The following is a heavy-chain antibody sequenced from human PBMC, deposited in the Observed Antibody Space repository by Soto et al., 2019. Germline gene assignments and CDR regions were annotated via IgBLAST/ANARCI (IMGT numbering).Heavy chain of an antibody. J-gene: IGHJ2*01. CDR2: ISSSSSII. Sequence: EVQLVESGGGLVQPGGSLRLSCAASGFTFSSYTMNWVRQAPGKGLEWVSYISSSSSIIYYADSVKGRFTISRDNAKNSLYLQMNSLRDEDTAVYYCAREYSSSANWYFDLWGRGTLVTVSS. V-gene: IGHV3-48*02. D-gene: IGHD6-13*01. CDR3: AREYSSSANWYFDL. CDR1: GFTFSSYT.